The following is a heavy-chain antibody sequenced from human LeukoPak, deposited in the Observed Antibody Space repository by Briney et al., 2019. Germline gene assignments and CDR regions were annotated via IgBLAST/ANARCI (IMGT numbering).Heavy chain of an antibody. CDR3: ARDRRNEVLSTALMRAHSFDT. V-gene: IGHV4-34*01. CDR1: GVSFSDYH. Sequence: SETLSLTCAVYGVSFSDYHWSWIRQPPGKGLEWLGEINHSGGTKYNPSLKSRVTISVGTYANQFPLTLSSVTAADAPGNYCARDRRNEVLSTALMRAHSFDTSGQG. CDR2: INHSGGT. D-gene: IGHD1-26*01. J-gene: IGHJ5*02.